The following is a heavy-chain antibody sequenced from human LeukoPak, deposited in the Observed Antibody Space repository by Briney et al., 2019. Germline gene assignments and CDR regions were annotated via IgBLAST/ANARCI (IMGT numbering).Heavy chain of an antibody. CDR2: ISGSGGST. CDR1: GFTFSSYA. D-gene: IGHD6-25*01. CDR3: AKVLSGAGLYYYYMDV. J-gene: IGHJ6*03. Sequence: PGGSLRLSCAASGFTFSSYAMSWLRQAPGKGLEWVSGISGSGGSTYYADSVKGRFTISRDNSKNTLYLQMNSLRAEDTAVYYCAKVLSGAGLYYYYMDVWGKGTTITVSS. V-gene: IGHV3-23*01.